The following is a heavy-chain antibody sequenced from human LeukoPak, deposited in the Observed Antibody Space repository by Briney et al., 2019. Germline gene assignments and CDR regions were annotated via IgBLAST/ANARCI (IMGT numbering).Heavy chain of an antibody. V-gene: IGHV4-34*01. CDR2: INHSGST. CDR3: ARGRTVTTSDAFDI. Sequence: SETLSLTCAVYGGSFSGYYWSWIRQPPGKGLEWIGEINHSGSTNYNPSLKRRVTISVDTSKNQFSLKLSSVTAADTAVYYCARGRTVTTSDAFDIWGQGTMVTVSS. J-gene: IGHJ3*02. D-gene: IGHD4-17*01. CDR1: GGSFSGYY.